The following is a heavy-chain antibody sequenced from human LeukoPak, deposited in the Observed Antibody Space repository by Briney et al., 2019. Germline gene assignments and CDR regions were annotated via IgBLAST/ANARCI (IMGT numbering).Heavy chain of an antibody. V-gene: IGHV4-59*08. J-gene: IGHJ4*02. Sequence: SETLSLTCTVSGGSISIYYWSWIRQPPGKGLEWIGYIYYSGSTNYNPSLKSRVTISVDTSKNQFSLKLSSVTAADTAVYYCARRGYSYGPFDYWGQGTLVTVSS. CDR1: GGSISIYY. CDR3: ARRGYSYGPFDY. CDR2: IYYSGST. D-gene: IGHD5-18*01.